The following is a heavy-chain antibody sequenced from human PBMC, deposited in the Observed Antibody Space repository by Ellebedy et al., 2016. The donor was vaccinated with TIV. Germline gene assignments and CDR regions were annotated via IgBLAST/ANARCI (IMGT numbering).Heavy chain of an antibody. D-gene: IGHD6-13*01. J-gene: IGHJ3*02. CDR3: ARPQQLIFDAFDI. CDR1: GGSIGSRNYY. CDR2: IFYSGTT. V-gene: IGHV4-39*01. Sequence: SETLSLTXTVSGGSIGSRNYYWGWIRQPPGKGLEWIGSIFYSGTTYYNPSLRSRVSISVDTSKNQFSLKVNSVTAADTALYYCARPQQLIFDAFDIWGRGTMVTVSS.